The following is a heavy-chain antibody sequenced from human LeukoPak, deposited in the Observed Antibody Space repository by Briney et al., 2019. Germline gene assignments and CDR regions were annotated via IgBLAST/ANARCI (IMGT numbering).Heavy chain of an antibody. CDR1: GYTFTGYY. CDR3: ARLNRDDYKYYDQ. D-gene: IGHD5-24*01. V-gene: IGHV1-2*02. Sequence: ASVKVSCKASGYTFTGYYMHWVRQAPGQGLEWMGWINPNCGGTNYAQKFQGRVTMTRDTSISTAYMELSWLKSDDTAVYYCARLNRDDYKYYDQWGQGTLVTVSS. CDR2: INPNCGGT. J-gene: IGHJ4*02.